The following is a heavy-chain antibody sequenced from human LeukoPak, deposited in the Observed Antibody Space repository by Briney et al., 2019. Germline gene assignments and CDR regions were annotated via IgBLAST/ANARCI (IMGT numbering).Heavy chain of an antibody. V-gene: IGHV3-7*05. Sequence: GGSLRLSCAASGFTFNNYWMSWVRQAPRKGLEWGANIKQGGSEKYYVYSVKGRFTVSRDNAKNSLYLQMNSPRAGDTAVYCCASGGSAPSAMFVYWGQGALVTVSS. D-gene: IGHD2-2*01. CDR3: ASGGSAPSAMFVY. CDR1: GFTFNNYW. CDR2: IKQGGSEK. J-gene: IGHJ5*01.